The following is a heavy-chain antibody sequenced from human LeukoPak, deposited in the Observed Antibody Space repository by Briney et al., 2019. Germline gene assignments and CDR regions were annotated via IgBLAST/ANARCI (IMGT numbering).Heavy chain of an antibody. V-gene: IGHV3-49*04. CDR2: IRSKAYGGIT. Sequence: PGGSLRLSCAASGFTFSSYAMSWVRQAPGKGLEWVGFIRSKAYGGITEYAASVKGRFTISRDDSKSIAYLQMNSLKTEDTAMYYCTRDFGGNLVYYYYYMDVWGKGTTVTVSS. CDR3: TRDFGGNLVYYYYYMDV. CDR1: GFTFSSYA. D-gene: IGHD3-10*01. J-gene: IGHJ6*03.